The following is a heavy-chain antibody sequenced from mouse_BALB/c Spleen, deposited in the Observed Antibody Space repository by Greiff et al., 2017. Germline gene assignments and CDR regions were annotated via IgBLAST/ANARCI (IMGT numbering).Heavy chain of an antibody. J-gene: IGHJ4*01. D-gene: IGHD2-1*01. CDR3: ARSTYGNYVDYAMDY. Sequence: EVQGVESGGGLVQPGGSRKLSCAASGFTFSSFGMHWVRQAPEKGLEWVAYISSGSSTIYYADTVKGRFTISRDNPKNTLFLQMTSLRSEDTAMYYCARSTYGNYVDYAMDYWGQGTSVTVSS. CDR1: GFTFSSFG. V-gene: IGHV5-17*02. CDR2: ISSGSSTI.